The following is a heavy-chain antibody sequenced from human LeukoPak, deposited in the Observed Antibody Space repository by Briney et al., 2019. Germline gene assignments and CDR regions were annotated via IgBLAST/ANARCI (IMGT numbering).Heavy chain of an antibody. J-gene: IGHJ4*02. CDR2: IYYSGIT. D-gene: IGHD3-22*01. V-gene: IGHV4-39*01. CDR1: GGSISSSSYY. CDR3: ARGPYYYDSSGADY. Sequence: SETLSLTCTVSGGSISSSSYYWGWIRQPPGKGLEWIGSIYYSGITYYNPSLKSRVTISVDTSKNQFSLKLSSVTAADTAVYYCARGPYYYDSSGADYWGQGTLVTVSS.